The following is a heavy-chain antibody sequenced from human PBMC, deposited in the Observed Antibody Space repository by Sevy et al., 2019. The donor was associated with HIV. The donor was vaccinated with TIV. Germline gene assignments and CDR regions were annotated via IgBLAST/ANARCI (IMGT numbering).Heavy chain of an antibody. D-gene: IGHD2-2*01. CDR2: IIPIFGTA. CDR3: ASAIQLPSGRYYYGMDV. J-gene: IGHJ6*02. Sequence: ASVKVSCKASGGTFSSYAISWVRQAPGQGLEWMGGIIPIFGTANYAQKFQGRVTITADESTSTAYMELSSLRSEDTAVYYCASAIQLPSGRYYYGMDVWGQGTTVTASS. V-gene: IGHV1-69*13. CDR1: GGTFSSYA.